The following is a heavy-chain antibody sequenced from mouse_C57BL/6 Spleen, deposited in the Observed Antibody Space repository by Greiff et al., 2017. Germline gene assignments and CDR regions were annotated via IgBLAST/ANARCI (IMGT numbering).Heavy chain of an antibody. CDR1: GYNFTSYW. J-gene: IGHJ1*03. Sequence: QVQLQQPGAELVMPGASVKLSCKASGYNFTSYWMHWVKQRPGQGLEWIGEIDPSDSYTNYNQKFKGKSTLTVDKSSSTAYMQLSSLTSEDSAVYYCARSGYGNYGYFDVWGTGTTVTVSS. CDR3: ARSGYGNYGYFDV. D-gene: IGHD2-1*01. CDR2: IDPSDSYT. V-gene: IGHV1-69*01.